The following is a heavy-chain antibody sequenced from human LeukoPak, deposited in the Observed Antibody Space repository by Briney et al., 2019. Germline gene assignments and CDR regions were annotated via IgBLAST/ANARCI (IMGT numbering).Heavy chain of an antibody. CDR3: VIVRGYFDSSGSDY. V-gene: IGHV3-64D*06. CDR1: GFTFSSYT. J-gene: IGHJ4*02. CDR2: ITSNGGSA. Sequence: GGSLRLSCSASGFTFSSYTIHWVRQAPGKGLEFVSAITSNGGSAYYADSVKGRFTISGDNSKNTVYLQMSSLRAEDTAVYYCVIVRGYFDSSGSDYWGQGTLVTVSS. D-gene: IGHD3-9*01.